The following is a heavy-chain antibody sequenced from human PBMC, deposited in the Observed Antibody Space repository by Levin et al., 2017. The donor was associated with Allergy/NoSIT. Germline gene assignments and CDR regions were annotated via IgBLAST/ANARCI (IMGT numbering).Heavy chain of an antibody. J-gene: IGHJ4*02. CDR2: ITSGSSTI. D-gene: IGHD5-24*01. V-gene: IGHV3-48*01. CDR1: GFTFSSYS. Sequence: GGSLRLSCAASGFTFSSYSMNWVRQAPGKGLEWVSHITSGSSTIYYADSVKGRFTISRDNAKNSLYLQMNSLRAEDTAVYYCARDRLGNYNFDYWGQGTLVTVSS. CDR3: ARDRLGNYNFDY.